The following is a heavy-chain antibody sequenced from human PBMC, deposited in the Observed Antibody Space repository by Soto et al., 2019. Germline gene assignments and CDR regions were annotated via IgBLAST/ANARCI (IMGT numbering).Heavy chain of an antibody. V-gene: IGHV4-34*01. CDR1: GGSFSGYY. CDR2: INHSGST. Sequence: QASETLSLTCAVYGGSFSGYYWSWIRQPPGKGLEWIGEINHSGSTNYNPSLKSRVTISVDTSKNQFSLKLSSVTAADTAVYYCASVQQLGGGEDYYYMDVWGKGTTVTVSS. J-gene: IGHJ6*03. CDR3: ASVQQLGGGEDYYYMDV. D-gene: IGHD6-6*01.